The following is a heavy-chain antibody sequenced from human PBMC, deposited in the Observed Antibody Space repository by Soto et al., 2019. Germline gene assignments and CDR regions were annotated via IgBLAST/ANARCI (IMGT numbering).Heavy chain of an antibody. CDR3: VRDRYSSSGWFDP. V-gene: IGHV6-1*01. CDR2: TYYRSRFFS. D-gene: IGHD3-10*01. CDR1: GDSVSSYSAA. J-gene: IGHJ5*02. Sequence: SQILSLTCAISGDSVSSYSAAWNWIRQSPSGGLEWLGRTYYRSRFFSDYAESVKSRIIINPDTSKNQFSLQLESVTPEDTAVYYCVRDRYSSSGWFDPWGQGTPVTVSS.